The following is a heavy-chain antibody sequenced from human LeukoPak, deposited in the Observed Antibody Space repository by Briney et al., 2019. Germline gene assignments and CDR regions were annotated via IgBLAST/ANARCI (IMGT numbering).Heavy chain of an antibody. CDR3: ARALLVGATNDY. V-gene: IGHV4-31*03. Sequence: PSQTLSLTCIVSGGSINSGDYYWNWIRQHPGKGLEWIGYIYYSGSTYYNPSLKSRVSISIDKSKNQFSLNLRSVTAADTAVYYCARALLVGATNDYWGQGTLVTVSS. D-gene: IGHD1-26*01. CDR1: GGSINSGDYY. J-gene: IGHJ4*02. CDR2: IYYSGST.